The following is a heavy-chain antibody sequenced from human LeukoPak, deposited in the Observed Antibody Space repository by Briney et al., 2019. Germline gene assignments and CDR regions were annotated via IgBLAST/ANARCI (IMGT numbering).Heavy chain of an antibody. V-gene: IGHV4-59*08. CDR3: ARLMVDTASFDY. Sequence: SETLSFTCTVSGGSISSYYWSWIRQPPGKGLEWIGYIYYSGSTNYNPSLKSRVTISVDTSKNQFSLKRSSVTAADTAVYYCARLMVDTASFDYWGQGTLVTVSS. CDR1: GGSISSYY. J-gene: IGHJ4*02. CDR2: IYYSGST. D-gene: IGHD5-18*01.